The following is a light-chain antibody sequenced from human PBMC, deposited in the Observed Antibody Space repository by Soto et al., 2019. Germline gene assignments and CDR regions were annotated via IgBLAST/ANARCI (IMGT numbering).Light chain of an antibody. Sequence: EIVLTQSPGTLSLSPGERATLSCRASQSVSSSYLAWYQQKPGQAPRLLIYGASSSATGIPDRFSGSGSGTDFTLTSSRLEPEDFAVYYCQQYGSSPMTFGQGTKVEIK. CDR3: QQYGSSPMT. CDR1: QSVSSSY. V-gene: IGKV3-20*01. CDR2: GAS. J-gene: IGKJ1*01.